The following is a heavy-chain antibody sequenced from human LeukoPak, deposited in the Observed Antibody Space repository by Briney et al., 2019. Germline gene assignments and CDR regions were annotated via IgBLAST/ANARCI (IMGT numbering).Heavy chain of an antibody. CDR1: GGSISSSNW. J-gene: IGHJ6*02. Sequence: PSETLSLTCGVSGGSISSSNWWSWVRQPPGKGLEWIGEINHSGSTNYNPSLKSRVTISVDTSKNQFSLKLSSVTAADTAVYYCARARRYRYGMDVWGQGTTVTVSS. CDR2: INHSGST. D-gene: IGHD3-16*02. V-gene: IGHV4-4*02. CDR3: ARARRYRYGMDV.